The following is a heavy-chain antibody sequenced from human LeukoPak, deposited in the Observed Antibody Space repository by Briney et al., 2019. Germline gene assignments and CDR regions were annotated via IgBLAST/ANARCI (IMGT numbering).Heavy chain of an antibody. Sequence: GGSLRLSCAASGFTVGSNYMSWVRQAPGKGLEWVSVIYSGGSTYYADSVKGRFTISRDNSKNTLYLQMNSLRAEDTAVYYCARHKSQDYYDSSGYYDAFDIWGQGTMVTVSS. J-gene: IGHJ3*02. D-gene: IGHD3-22*01. CDR2: IYSGGST. CDR3: ARHKSQDYYDSSGYYDAFDI. V-gene: IGHV3-66*02. CDR1: GFTVGSNY.